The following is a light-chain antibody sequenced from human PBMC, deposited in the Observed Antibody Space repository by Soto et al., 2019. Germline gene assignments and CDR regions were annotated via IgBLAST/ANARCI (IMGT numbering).Light chain of an antibody. V-gene: IGKV1-9*01. CDR1: QGISSY. J-gene: IGKJ4*01. Sequence: DIPLTQSPSFLSASVGDRVTITCRASQGISSYLAWYQQKPGKAPKLLIYDASTLQSGVPSRFSGSGSGTEFTLTISSLQPEDFATYYCQHLNNYPGFGGGTKVEI. CDR2: DAS. CDR3: QHLNNYPG.